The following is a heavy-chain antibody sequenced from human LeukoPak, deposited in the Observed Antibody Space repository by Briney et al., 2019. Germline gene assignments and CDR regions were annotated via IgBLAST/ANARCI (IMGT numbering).Heavy chain of an antibody. CDR2: ISGSGGST. CDR3: ARDDSGGPDTAMVTPPYYFDY. J-gene: IGHJ4*02. CDR1: GFTFSSYA. V-gene: IGHV3-23*01. D-gene: IGHD5-18*01. Sequence: GGSLRLSCAASGFTFSSYAMSWVRQAPGKGLEWVSAISGSGGSTYYADSVKGRFTISRDNAKNSLYLQMNSLRAEDTAVYYCARDDSGGPDTAMVTPPYYFDYWGQGTLVTVSS.